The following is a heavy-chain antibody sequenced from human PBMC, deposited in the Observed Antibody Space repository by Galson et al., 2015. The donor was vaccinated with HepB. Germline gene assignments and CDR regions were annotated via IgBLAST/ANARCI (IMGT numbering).Heavy chain of an antibody. D-gene: IGHD6-19*01. CDR2: ISSSSSYI. CDR1: GFTFSSYS. Sequence: SLRLSCAASGFTFSSYSMNWVRQAPGKGLEWVSSISSSSSYIYYADSVKGRFTISRDNAKNPLYLQMNSLRAEDTAVYYCAKSPYSSGWYSFDYWGQGTLVTVSS. V-gene: IGHV3-21*01. J-gene: IGHJ4*02. CDR3: AKSPYSSGWYSFDY.